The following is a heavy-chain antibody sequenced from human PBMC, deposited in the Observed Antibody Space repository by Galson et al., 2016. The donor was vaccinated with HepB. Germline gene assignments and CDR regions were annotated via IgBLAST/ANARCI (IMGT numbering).Heavy chain of an antibody. CDR1: GDPIDSASHY. CDR2: FSDSGTT. V-gene: IGHV4-39*02. CDR3: ARGPSRLLGHYFLDS. J-gene: IGHJ4*02. Sequence: TLSLTCTVSGDPIDSASHYWGWIRQPPGKRLEWVGNFSDSGTTNSSPPLKSRVTISFDTSRNHFSLRLTSVTAADTAVYYCARGPSRLLGHYFLDSWGQGIVVTVSS. D-gene: IGHD3-10*02.